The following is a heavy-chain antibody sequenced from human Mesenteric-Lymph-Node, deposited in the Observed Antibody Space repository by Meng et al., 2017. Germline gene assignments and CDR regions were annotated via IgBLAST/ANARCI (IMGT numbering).Heavy chain of an antibody. V-gene: IGHV3-23*01. CDR3: VKDTSGIPGNSLRYYYFGMGV. CDR2: ISGSGGST. D-gene: IGHD3-10*01. Sequence: GESLKISCAASGFTFSNYAMSWVRQAPGKGLEWVSAISGSGGSTYYADSLKGRFTISRDNSRSTLYLQMNSLRAEDTAIYFCVKDTSGIPGNSLRYYYFGMGVWGQGTTVTVSS. CDR1: GFTFSNYA. J-gene: IGHJ6*02.